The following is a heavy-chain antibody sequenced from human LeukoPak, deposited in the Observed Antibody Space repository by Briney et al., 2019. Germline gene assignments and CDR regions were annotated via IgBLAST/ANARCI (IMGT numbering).Heavy chain of an antibody. CDR1: GGSVSSGSDY. D-gene: IGHD4-23*01. CDR3: ATYYGGNWWGYFDY. CDR2: IYTSGST. J-gene: IGHJ4*02. V-gene: IGHV4-61*02. Sequence: SETLSLTCTVSGGSVSSGSDYWSWIRQPAGKGLEWIGRIYTSGSTNYNPSLKSRVTISVDTSKNQFSLKLSSVTAADTAVYYCATYYGGNWWGYFDYWGQGTLVTVSS.